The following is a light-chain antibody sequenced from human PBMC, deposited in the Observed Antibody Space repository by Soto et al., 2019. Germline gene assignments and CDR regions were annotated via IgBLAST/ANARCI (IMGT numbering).Light chain of an antibody. Sequence: EIVMPQSPATLSVSPGERATLSCMASQSVSSNLAWYQQKPGQAPRLLIYGASTRATGIPARFSGSGSGTEFTLTISSLQSEDFAVYYCQQYNNWPPWTFGQGTKV. J-gene: IGKJ1*01. CDR3: QQYNNWPPWT. V-gene: IGKV3-15*01. CDR1: QSVSSN. CDR2: GAS.